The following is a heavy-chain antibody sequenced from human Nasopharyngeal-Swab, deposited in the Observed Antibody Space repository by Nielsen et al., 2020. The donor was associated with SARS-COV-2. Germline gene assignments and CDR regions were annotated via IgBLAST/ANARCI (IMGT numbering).Heavy chain of an antibody. CDR3: ARIGYVLRYFDWLLSGGYFDY. J-gene: IGHJ4*02. Sequence: GASLKISCAASGFTFSSYWMSWVRQAPGKGLEWVANIKQDGSEKYYVDSVKGRFTISRDNAKNSLYLQMNSLRAEDTAVYYCARIGYVLRYFDWLLSGGYFDYWGQGTLVTVSS. V-gene: IGHV3-7*04. D-gene: IGHD3-9*01. CDR1: GFTFSSYW. CDR2: IKQDGSEK.